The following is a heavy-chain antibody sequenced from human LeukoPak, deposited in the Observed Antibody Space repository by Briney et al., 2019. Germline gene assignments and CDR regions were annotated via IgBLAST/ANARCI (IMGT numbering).Heavy chain of an antibody. CDR3: ARPRGSSSRYYFDY. J-gene: IGHJ4*02. Sequence: AASLKVTCKASGYTITSYRISWVRQPPGQGLEWMGWISSYNGNTNYAQKLQGRVTMTTDTSMSTAYMELRSLRSDDTAVYYSARPRGSSSRYYFDYWGQGALVTVSP. V-gene: IGHV1-18*01. CDR1: GYTITSYR. CDR2: ISSYNGNT. D-gene: IGHD6-6*01.